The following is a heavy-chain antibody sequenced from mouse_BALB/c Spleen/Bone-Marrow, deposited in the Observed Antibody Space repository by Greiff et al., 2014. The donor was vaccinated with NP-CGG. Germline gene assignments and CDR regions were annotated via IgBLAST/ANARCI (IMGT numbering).Heavy chain of an antibody. D-gene: IGHD2-3*01. J-gene: IGHJ3*01. CDR1: GFDFSRYW. V-gene: IGHV4-1*02. CDR2: INPDSSTI. Sequence: VQLKESGGGLVQPGGSLKLSCAASGFDFSRYWMTWVRQAPGKGLEWIGEINPDSSTINYTPSLKDKFIISRDNAKNTLNLQMSKVRSEDTALYYCAGNGYYGWIAYWGQGTLVTVSA. CDR3: AGNGYYGWIAY.